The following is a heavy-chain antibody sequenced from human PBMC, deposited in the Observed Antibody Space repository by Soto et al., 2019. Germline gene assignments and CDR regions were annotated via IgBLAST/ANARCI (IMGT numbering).Heavy chain of an antibody. D-gene: IGHD3-22*01. CDR3: ARISYDSSGTAADP. CDR1: GGSISSGGYS. V-gene: IGHV4-30-2*05. Sequence: SETLSLTCAVSGGSISSGGYSWSWIRQPPGKGLEWIGYIYHSGSTYYNPSLKSRVTLSVDTSTKQFSLKVSSVTAADTAVYYCARISYDSSGTAADPWGQGTLVTVSS. CDR2: IYHSGST. J-gene: IGHJ5*02.